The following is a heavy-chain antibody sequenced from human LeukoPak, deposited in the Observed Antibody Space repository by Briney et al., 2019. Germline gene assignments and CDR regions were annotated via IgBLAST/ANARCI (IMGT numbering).Heavy chain of an antibody. D-gene: IGHD2/OR15-2a*01. Sequence: GGSLRLSCAASGLTFSDYYMSWIRQAPGKGLEWVSYISSSGSTIYYADSVKGRFTISRDSARNSPYLQMNSLRAEDTALYYRVKGRSPYFGAFDMWGQGIMVTVAS. CDR3: VKGRSPYFGAFDM. CDR2: ISSSGSTI. J-gene: IGHJ3*02. CDR1: GLTFSDYY. V-gene: IGHV3-11*01.